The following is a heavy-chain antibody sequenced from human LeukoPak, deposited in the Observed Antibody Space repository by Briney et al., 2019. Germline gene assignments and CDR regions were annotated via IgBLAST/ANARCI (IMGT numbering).Heavy chain of an antibody. CDR1: GFTVSSNH. CDR3: ARDGENHYYDY. J-gene: IGHJ4*02. V-gene: IGHV3-66*01. Sequence: GGSLRLSCAASGFTVSSNHMSWVRQAPGQGLEWASVIYIGGTIHYADSVKGRFTISRDNSQNTVYLEMNSLRAEDTAVYYCARDGENHYYDYWGQGTLVTVST. D-gene: IGHD7-27*01. CDR2: IYIGGTI.